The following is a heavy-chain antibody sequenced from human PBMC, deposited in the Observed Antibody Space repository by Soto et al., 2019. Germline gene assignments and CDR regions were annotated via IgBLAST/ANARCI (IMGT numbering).Heavy chain of an antibody. J-gene: IGHJ6*02. CDR1: GGTFSTYA. Sequence: QVQLVQSGAEVKKPGSSVKVSCKAPGGTFSTYAISWVRQAPGQGLEWMGGVIPIFGTPKYARKFQGRVTITADESTSTGYMELRSLRSEDTAVYYCARSQCGSISLDIYYYDYYGMDVWGQGTTVTVSS. CDR2: VIPIFGTP. D-gene: IGHD2-2*01. CDR3: ARSQCGSISLDIYYYDYYGMDV. V-gene: IGHV1-69*01.